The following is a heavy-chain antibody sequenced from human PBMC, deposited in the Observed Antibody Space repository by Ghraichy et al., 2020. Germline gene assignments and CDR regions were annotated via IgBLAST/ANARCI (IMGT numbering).Heavy chain of an antibody. V-gene: IGHV4-39*01. Sequence: SETLSLTCTVSGGSISSSSYYWGWIRQPPGKGLEWIGSIYYSGSTYYNPSLKSRVTISVDTSKNQFSLKLSSVTAADTAVYYCARHIGGWELRLVSRGLYYFDYWGQGTLVTVSS. D-gene: IGHD1-26*01. J-gene: IGHJ4*02. CDR1: GGSISSSSYY. CDR2: IYYSGST. CDR3: ARHIGGWELRLVSRGLYYFDY.